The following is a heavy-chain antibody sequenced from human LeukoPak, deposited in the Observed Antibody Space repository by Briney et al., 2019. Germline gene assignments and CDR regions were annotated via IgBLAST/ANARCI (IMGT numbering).Heavy chain of an antibody. CDR1: GYSISSGYY. CDR2: IHHSGST. CDR3: ASSTWFGTRIVFDY. J-gene: IGHJ4*02. Sequence: SETLSLTCAVSGYSISSGYYWGWIRQPPGKGLEWIGSIHHSGSTYYKPSLKSRITISVDTSKNHFSLKLSSVTAADTAVYYCASSTWFGTRIVFDYWGQGTLVTVSS. D-gene: IGHD3-10*01. V-gene: IGHV4-38-2*01.